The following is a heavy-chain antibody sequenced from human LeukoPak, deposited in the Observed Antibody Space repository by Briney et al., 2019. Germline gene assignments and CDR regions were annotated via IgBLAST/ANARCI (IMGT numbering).Heavy chain of an antibody. D-gene: IGHD3-22*01. CDR1: GYTFTSYG. J-gene: IGHJ2*01. CDR2: IGAYNGNT. Sequence: ASVKVSCKASGYTFTSYGISWVRQAPGQGLEWMGWIGAYNGNTNYAQKLQGRVTMTTDTSTSTAYMELRSLRSDDTAVYYCARDHTYDSSGFGWYFDLWGRGTLVTVSS. V-gene: IGHV1-18*01. CDR3: ARDHTYDSSGFGWYFDL.